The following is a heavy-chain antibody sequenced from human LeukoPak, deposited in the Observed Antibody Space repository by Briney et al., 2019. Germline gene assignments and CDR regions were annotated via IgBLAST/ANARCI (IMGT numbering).Heavy chain of an antibody. D-gene: IGHD2-15*01. CDR3: ARSKLVGQQLGDWFDP. V-gene: IGHV1-2*02. J-gene: IGHJ5*02. CDR1: GYTFTASY. CDR2: INPNSGGT. Sequence: ASVKVSCKASGYTFTASYMNWVRQAPGQGLEWMGWINPNSGGTNYAQKFQGRVTMTRDTSISTAYMELSSLRSDDTAVYYCARSKLVGQQLGDWFDPWGQGTLVTVSS.